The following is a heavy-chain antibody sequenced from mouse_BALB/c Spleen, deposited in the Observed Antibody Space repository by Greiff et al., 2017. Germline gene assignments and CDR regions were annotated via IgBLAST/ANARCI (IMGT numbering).Heavy chain of an antibody. D-gene: IGHD1-1*01. V-gene: IGHV1-87*01. Sequence: VQLQQSGTELARPGASVKLSCKASGYTFTSYWMQWVKQRPGQGLEWIGAIYPGDGDTRYTQKFKGKATLTADKSSSTAYMQLSSLASEDSAVYYCARGIYYGSSYWYFDVWGAGTTVTVSS. CDR2: IYPGDGDT. CDR1: GYTFTSYW. J-gene: IGHJ1*01. CDR3: ARGIYYGSSYWYFDV.